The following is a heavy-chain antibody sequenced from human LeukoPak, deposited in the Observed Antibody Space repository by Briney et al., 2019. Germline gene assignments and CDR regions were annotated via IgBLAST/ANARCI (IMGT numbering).Heavy chain of an antibody. J-gene: IGHJ4*02. D-gene: IGHD6-13*01. V-gene: IGHV1-18*01. CDR3: ARVTYSNIFDY. Sequence: ASVKVSCKASGYTFTSYGISWVRQSREQGLEWMGWISAYNGNTNYAQKLQGRVTMTTDTSTSTAYMELRSLRSDDTAVYYCARVTYSNIFDYWGQGTLVTVSS. CDR2: ISAYNGNT. CDR1: GYTFTSYG.